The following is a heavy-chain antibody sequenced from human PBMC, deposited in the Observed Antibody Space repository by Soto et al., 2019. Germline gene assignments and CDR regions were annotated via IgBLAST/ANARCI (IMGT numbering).Heavy chain of an antibody. Sequence: PSETLSLTCTASGGSVSIYYGSWIWKPPGKGLEWIGYIYYSGSTDYNPSLKSRVTISVDTSKNQFSLKLTSVTAADTAVYYCARQGSSVGYYYHYYMDIWGKGTTVTVSS. V-gene: IGHV4-59*08. J-gene: IGHJ6*03. CDR2: IYYSGST. CDR1: GGSVSIYY. CDR3: ARQGSSVGYYYHYYMDI. D-gene: IGHD6-6*01.